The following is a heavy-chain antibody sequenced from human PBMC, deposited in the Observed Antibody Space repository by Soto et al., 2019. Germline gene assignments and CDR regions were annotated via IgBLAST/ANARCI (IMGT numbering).Heavy chain of an antibody. CDR2: INSDGSTT. CDR3: ARVNPGYSYVNY. V-gene: IGHV3-74*01. D-gene: IGHD5-18*01. J-gene: IGHJ4*02. Sequence: SLRLSCAASGFTFSSYWMLWVRQAPGKGLVWVSRINSDGSTTSYADSVKGRFTISRDNAKNTLYLQMNSLRAEDTAVYYCARVNPGYSYVNYWGQGTLVTVSS. CDR1: GFTFSSYW.